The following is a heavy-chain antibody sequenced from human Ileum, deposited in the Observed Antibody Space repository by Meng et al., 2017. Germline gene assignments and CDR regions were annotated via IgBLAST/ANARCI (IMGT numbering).Heavy chain of an antibody. V-gene: IGHV4-34*01. J-gene: IGHJ5*02. CDR1: GRPFSGYY. D-gene: IGHD1-26*01. Sequence: QVQLQQWGGGLLKPPETLSLTCGVYGRPFSGYYWSWIRQPPGKGLEWIGEIDHSGGTNYNPSLKNRVTISVDTSNNRFSLKLSSVKAADTALYFCARRVGATPYAYNWLDPWGQGTLVTVSS. CDR3: ARRVGATPYAYNWLDP. CDR2: IDHSGGT.